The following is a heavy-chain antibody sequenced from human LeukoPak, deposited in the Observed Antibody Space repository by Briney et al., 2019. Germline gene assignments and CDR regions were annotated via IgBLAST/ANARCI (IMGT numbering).Heavy chain of an antibody. CDR1: RFSLSTSGVG. CDR2: IDWDDDK. D-gene: IGHD3-22*01. J-gene: IGHJ6*02. CDR3: ARIPEYYYDISGYCVCLDV. V-gene: IGHV2-70*11. Sequence: SGPTLVNPTQTLTLSYTFSRFSLSTSGVGVGWIRQPPGKALEWLARIDWDDDKYYSTSLKTRLTISKDTSKTQVVLTITNMDPVDTATYYCARIPEYYYDISGYCVCLDVWGQGTTVTVSS.